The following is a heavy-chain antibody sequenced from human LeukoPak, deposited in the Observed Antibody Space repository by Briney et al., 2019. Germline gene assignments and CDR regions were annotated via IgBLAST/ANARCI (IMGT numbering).Heavy chain of an antibody. V-gene: IGHV3-7*05. J-gene: IGHJ4*02. Sequence: PGESLRLSCAASGFSFSAYWMSWVRQAPGKGLEWVANIKVDGTEKYYADSVKGRFTISRDNAKNSLSLQMSGLRAEDTAVYYCARDWNGSGTAFDHWGQGTLVTVSS. CDR3: ARDWNGSGTAFDH. CDR2: IKVDGTEK. D-gene: IGHD1-1*01. CDR1: GFSFSAYW.